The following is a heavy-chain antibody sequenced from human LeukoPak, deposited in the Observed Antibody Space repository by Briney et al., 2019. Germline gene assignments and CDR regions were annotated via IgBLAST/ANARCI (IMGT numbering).Heavy chain of an antibody. Sequence: GSSVKVSCKASGGTFSSYAISWVRQAPGQGLEWMGGIIPIFSTTNYAQKFQGRVTISADESTSTAYMELSSLRSEDTAVYYCASGYCSTTSCYVNPYFDYWGQGTLVTVSS. J-gene: IGHJ4*02. CDR3: ASGYCSTTSCYVNPYFDY. CDR2: IIPIFSTT. CDR1: GGTFSSYA. D-gene: IGHD2-2*03. V-gene: IGHV1-69*01.